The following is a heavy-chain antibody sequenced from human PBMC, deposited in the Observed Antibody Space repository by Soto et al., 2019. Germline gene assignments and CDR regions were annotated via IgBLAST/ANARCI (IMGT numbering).Heavy chain of an antibody. CDR3: ARVFWGSSRPLDY. CDR1: ELNFSSYI. V-gene: IGHV3-21*01. J-gene: IGHJ4*02. Sequence: GGSMIHSSASSELNFSSYIMNLIRQDPGKGLEWVSSISSSSSYIYYADSVKGRFTISRDNAKNSLYLQMNSLRAEDTAVYYWARVFWGSSRPLDYRGQGTLVTVSS. D-gene: IGHD3-16*01. CDR2: ISSSSSYI.